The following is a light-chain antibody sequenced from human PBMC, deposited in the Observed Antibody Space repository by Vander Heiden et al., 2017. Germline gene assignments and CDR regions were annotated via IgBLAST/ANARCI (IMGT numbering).Light chain of an antibody. J-gene: IGKJ2*01. CDR3: QQSDSTPYT. V-gene: IGKV1-39*01. CDR1: QSISSY. Sequence: DIQMTQSPSSLSASVGDRVTITCRASQSISSYLNWYQQKPGKAPKLLIYAASSLQSGVPSRFSGSGSGTDFTLTISRLHPEDFATYYCQQSDSTPYTFGQGTKLEIK. CDR2: AAS.